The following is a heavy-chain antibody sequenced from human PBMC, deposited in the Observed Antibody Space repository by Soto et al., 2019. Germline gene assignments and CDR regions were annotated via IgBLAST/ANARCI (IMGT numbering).Heavy chain of an antibody. CDR3: ARDLGVALATLTLDY. CDR1: GGSFSGYY. V-gene: IGHV4-34*01. Sequence: SETLSLTCAVYGGSFSGYYWTWIRQPPGTGLEWIGEINHSGSTNYNPSLKSRVTISVDTSKNQFSLKLTSVTAEDTAVYYCARDLGVALATLTLDYWGQGTLVTVSS. D-gene: IGHD2-15*01. CDR2: INHSGST. J-gene: IGHJ4*02.